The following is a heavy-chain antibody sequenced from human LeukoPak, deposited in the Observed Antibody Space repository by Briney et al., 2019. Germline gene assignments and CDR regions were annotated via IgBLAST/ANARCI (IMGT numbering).Heavy chain of an antibody. CDR2: INHSGST. CDR1: GGSFSGYY. Sequence: SETLSLTCAVYGGSFSGYYWSWIRQPPGKGLEWIGEINHSGSTNYNPSLKSRVTISVDTSKNQFSLKLSSVTAADTAVYYCASFLVVVAATRNYYYGMDVWGQGTTVTVSS. D-gene: IGHD2-15*01. CDR3: ASFLVVVAATRNYYYGMDV. J-gene: IGHJ6*02. V-gene: IGHV4-34*01.